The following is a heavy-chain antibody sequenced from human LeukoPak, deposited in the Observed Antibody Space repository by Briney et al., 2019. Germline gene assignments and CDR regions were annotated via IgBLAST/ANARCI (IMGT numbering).Heavy chain of an antibody. V-gene: IGHV4-59*01. CDR2: IYYSGST. CDR3: ARVGGEWEPNWFDP. Sequence: SETLSLTCTVSGGSISSYYWSWIRQPPGKGLEWIGYIYYSGSTNYNPSLKSRVTISVDTSKNQFSLKLSSVTAADTAVYYCARVGGEWEPNWFDPWGQGTLVTVSS. D-gene: IGHD1-26*01. CDR1: GGSISSYY. J-gene: IGHJ5*02.